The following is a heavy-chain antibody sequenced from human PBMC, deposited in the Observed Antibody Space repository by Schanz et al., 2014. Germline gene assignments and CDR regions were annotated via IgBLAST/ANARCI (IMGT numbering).Heavy chain of an antibody. CDR3: ARDRLECGAECYSVEVFEI. J-gene: IGHJ4*02. V-gene: IGHV3-23*01. Sequence: DVQLLESGGGLVQPGESLRLSCAASGFTFTTYAMTWVRQAPGKGLEWVSGLTEGGGGTYYTDAVKGRFTISRDSSKNTLYLQMDGLRAEDTAVYYCARDRLECGAECYSVEVFEIWGQGTLVTVSS. D-gene: IGHD2-21*01. CDR2: LTEGGGGT. CDR1: GFTFTTYA.